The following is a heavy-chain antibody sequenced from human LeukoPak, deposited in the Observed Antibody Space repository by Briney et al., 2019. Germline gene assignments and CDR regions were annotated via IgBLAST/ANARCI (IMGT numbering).Heavy chain of an antibody. CDR2: IYSGGST. Sequence: GGSLRLSCAASGLTVSSSYITWVRQAPGKGLEWVSGIYSGGSTYYADSVKGRFTISRDNSKNTVFLQMNSLRAEDTAVYYCAKGGGYEAQYYYYYLDVWGKGTTVTISS. CDR3: AKGGGYEAQYYYYYLDV. J-gene: IGHJ6*03. V-gene: IGHV3-66*02. CDR1: GLTVSSSY. D-gene: IGHD5-12*01.